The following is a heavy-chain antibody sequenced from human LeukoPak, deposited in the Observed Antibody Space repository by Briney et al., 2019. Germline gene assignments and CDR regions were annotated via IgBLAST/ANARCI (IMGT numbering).Heavy chain of an antibody. CDR1: EYTFTDYY. J-gene: IGHJ4*02. Sequence: ASVKVSCKASEYTFTDYYIHWVRRAPGQGLEWMGWINPDSGGTNYAQKFQGRVTMTRDTSISTAYMELNRLRSDDSAVYYCARRLVPHLSFDYWGQGTLVTVSS. V-gene: IGHV1-2*02. CDR3: ARRLVPHLSFDY. D-gene: IGHD2/OR15-2a*01. CDR2: INPDSGGT.